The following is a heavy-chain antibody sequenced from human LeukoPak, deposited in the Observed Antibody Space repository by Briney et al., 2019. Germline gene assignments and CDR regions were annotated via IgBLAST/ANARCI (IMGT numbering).Heavy chain of an antibody. J-gene: IGHJ4*02. CDR2: ILQRGSTV. V-gene: IGHV3-48*03. CDR1: GFTLSMYV. Sequence: GGPLRLSCVASGFTLSMYVMNGVRQAPCKGVEGVSYILQRGSTVYYAGCVNDRFTNSRDNASNSLYLQVHSVRAEDTAVYYCARERQLCGGGCSYCWGEGTLVADSS. CDR3: ARERQLCGGGCSYC. D-gene: IGHD2-21*01.